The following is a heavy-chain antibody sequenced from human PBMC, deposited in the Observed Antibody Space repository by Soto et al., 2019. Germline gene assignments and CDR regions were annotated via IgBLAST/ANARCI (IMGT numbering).Heavy chain of an antibody. CDR3: ASRVPAARDYYYYYMDV. Sequence: GGSLRLSCAASGFTFSSYAMSWVRQAPGKGLEWVSAISGSGGSTYYADSVKGRFTISRDNSKNTLYLQMNSLRAEDTAVYYCASRVPAARDYYYYYMDVWGKGTTVTVSS. D-gene: IGHD2-2*01. V-gene: IGHV3-23*01. J-gene: IGHJ6*03. CDR1: GFTFSSYA. CDR2: ISGSGGST.